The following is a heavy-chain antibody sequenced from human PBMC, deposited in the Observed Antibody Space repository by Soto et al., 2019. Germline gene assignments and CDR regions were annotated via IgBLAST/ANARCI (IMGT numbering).Heavy chain of an antibody. CDR2: IWYDGNNK. D-gene: IGHD5-18*01. CDR1: GFTFNNYH. CDR3: ARDPTRGYSYGYYYYGMDV. V-gene: IGHV3-33*01. Sequence: QVQLVESGGGVVQPGRSLRLSCAASGFTFNNYHMHWVRQAPGKGLEWVAVIWYDGNNKYYAESVKGRFTISRDNPKXXGXXQMNSLRAEDTAVYYCARDPTRGYSYGYYYYGMDVWGQGTTVTVSS. J-gene: IGHJ6*02.